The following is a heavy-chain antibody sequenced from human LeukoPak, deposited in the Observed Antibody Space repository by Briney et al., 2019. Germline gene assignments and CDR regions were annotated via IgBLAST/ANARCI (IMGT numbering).Heavy chain of an antibody. CDR3: ARDLGIAAAAAYWYFDL. V-gene: IGHV1-2*02. D-gene: IGHD6-13*01. CDR2: INPNSGGT. J-gene: IGHJ2*01. CDR1: GYTFTGYY. Sequence: ASVKVSCKASGYTFTGYYMHWVRQAPGQGLEWMGWINPNSGGTNYAQKVQGRVTMTRDTSISTAYMELSRLRSDDTAVYYCARDLGIAAAAAYWYFDLWGRGTLVTVSS.